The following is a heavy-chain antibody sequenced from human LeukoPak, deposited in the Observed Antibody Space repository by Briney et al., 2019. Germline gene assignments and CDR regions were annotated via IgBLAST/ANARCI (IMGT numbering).Heavy chain of an antibody. D-gene: IGHD5-12*01. CDR3: ARTGYSGFDY. CDR2: IYYSGST. V-gene: IGHV4-59*01. Sequence: SETLSLTCTGSVVSISSYYWSWVRQPPGKGLEWIGYIYYSGSTNYNPSPKSRVTISVDTSKNQFSLRLSSVTAADTAVYYCARTGYSGFDYWGQGTLVTVSS. J-gene: IGHJ4*02. CDR1: VVSISSYY.